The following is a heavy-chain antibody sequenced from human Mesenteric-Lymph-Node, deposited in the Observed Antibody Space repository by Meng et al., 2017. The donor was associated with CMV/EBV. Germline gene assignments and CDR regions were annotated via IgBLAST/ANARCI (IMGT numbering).Heavy chain of an antibody. Sequence: SETLSLTCAVSGGSFSDYYWSWIRQPPGKGLEWIGEINHSGGTNYNPSLKSRVTISVDTSKRQFSLSLNSVTAADTALNYCARAAIRQHLFGPWGQGTLVTVSS. D-gene: IGHD5-18*01. CDR2: INHSGGT. CDR1: GGSFSDYY. CDR3: ARAAIRQHLFGP. V-gene: IGHV4-34*01. J-gene: IGHJ5*02.